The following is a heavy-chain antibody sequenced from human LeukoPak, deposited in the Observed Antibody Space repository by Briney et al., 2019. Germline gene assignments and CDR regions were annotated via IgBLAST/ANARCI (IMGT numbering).Heavy chain of an antibody. V-gene: IGHV3-48*01. Sequence: GSLRLSCAASGFTFSSYAMSWVRQAPGKGLEWVSSISTSSTIYYADSVRGRFTISRDNAKNSLYLQMDSLRAEDTAVYYCARRREPEIWGQGTMVTVSS. CDR1: GFTFSSYA. D-gene: IGHD1-14*01. CDR3: ARRREPEI. J-gene: IGHJ3*02. CDR2: ISTSSTI.